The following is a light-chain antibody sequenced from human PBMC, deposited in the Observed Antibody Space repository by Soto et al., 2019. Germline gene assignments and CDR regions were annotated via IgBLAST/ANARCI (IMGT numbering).Light chain of an antibody. CDR1: QSVSSY. J-gene: IGKJ2*01. Sequence: EIVLTQSPATLSLSPGERATLSCRASQSVSSYLAWYQQKPGQAPRLLIYDASNRATGIPARFSGSGSGTDFTLTISSLEPEDLAVYYCQQRGNLPYTFGQGTNLEIK. CDR3: QQRGNLPYT. CDR2: DAS. V-gene: IGKV3-11*01.